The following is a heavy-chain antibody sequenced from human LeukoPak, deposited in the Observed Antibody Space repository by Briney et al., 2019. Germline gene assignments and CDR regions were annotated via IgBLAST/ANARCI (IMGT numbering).Heavy chain of an antibody. D-gene: IGHD2-15*01. V-gene: IGHV1-69*06. J-gene: IGHJ5*02. CDR1: GGTFSSYA. CDR2: IIPIFGTA. CDR3: ARDNRYCNGGYCSNWFDP. Sequence: GASVKVSCKASGGTFSSYAISWVRQAPGQGLEWMGGIIPIFGTANYAQKFQGRVTITADKSTSTAYMELRSLRSDDTAVYYCARDNRYCNGGYCSNWFDPWGQGTLVTVSS.